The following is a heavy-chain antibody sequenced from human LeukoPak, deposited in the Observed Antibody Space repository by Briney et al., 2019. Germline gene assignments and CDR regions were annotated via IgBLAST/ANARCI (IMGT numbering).Heavy chain of an antibody. D-gene: IGHD5-24*01. J-gene: IGHJ3*02. V-gene: IGHV4-38-2*02. CDR1: GYSISSGYY. CDR3: ARDERRDAFDI. Sequence: SETLSLTCTVSGYSISSGYYWGWIRQPPGKGLEWIGYIYHSGSTYYNPSLKSRVTISVDRSKNQFSLKLSSVTAADTAVYYCARDERRDAFDIWGQGTMVTVSS. CDR2: IYHSGST.